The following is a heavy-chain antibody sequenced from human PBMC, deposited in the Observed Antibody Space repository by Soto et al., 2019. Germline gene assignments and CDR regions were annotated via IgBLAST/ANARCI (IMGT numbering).Heavy chain of an antibody. Sequence: QVQLVQSGAEVKKPGASVKVSCKASGYTFTSYGISWVRQAPGQGLEWMGWISAYNGNTNSAQKLQGRVTMTTDTSTRTAYMELRSLRSDDTAVYYCARVYRITMVRGELAEYWGQGTLVTVSS. CDR3: ARVYRITMVRGELAEY. J-gene: IGHJ4*02. D-gene: IGHD3-10*01. CDR2: ISAYNGNT. CDR1: GYTFTSYG. V-gene: IGHV1-18*01.